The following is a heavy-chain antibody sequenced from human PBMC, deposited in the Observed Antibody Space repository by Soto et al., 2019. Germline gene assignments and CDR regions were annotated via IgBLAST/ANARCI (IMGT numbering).Heavy chain of an antibody. CDR3: EKPVAATYYYYYDMHV. D-gene: IGHD2-15*01. CDR1: GFTFSSYA. Sequence: GGSLRLSCAASGFTFSSYAMSWVRQAPGKGLKWVSAISGSGVSTSYADSVKGQFTISRDNSKNTQYLQMNRLRAEDTAVYYGEKPVAATYYYYYDMHVWGQEPTDTVS. V-gene: IGHV3-23*01. J-gene: IGHJ6*02. CDR2: ISGSGVST.